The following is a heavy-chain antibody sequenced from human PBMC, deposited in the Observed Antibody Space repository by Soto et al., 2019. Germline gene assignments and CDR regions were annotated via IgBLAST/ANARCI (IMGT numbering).Heavy chain of an antibody. V-gene: IGHV4-31*03. J-gene: IGHJ3*02. CDR3: ARARLRAVYAFDI. D-gene: IGHD5-12*01. CDR1: GGSVSSGAYY. CDR2: IYYSGST. Sequence: QVQLQESDAGLVQASPTLSLTCTVSGGSVSSGAYYWTWIRQRPGKGLEWIGYIYYSGSTYYSPALKSRLSISLDTSKNQFSLRLISVTAADTAMYYCARARLRAVYAFDIWGQGTMVTVSS.